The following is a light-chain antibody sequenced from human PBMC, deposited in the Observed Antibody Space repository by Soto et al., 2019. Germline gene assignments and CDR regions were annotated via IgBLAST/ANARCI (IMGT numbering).Light chain of an antibody. Sequence: QSALTQPASVSGSPGQSITISCTGTSSDVGNYNYVSWYQQHPGRAPKLMIYEVSNRPSGVSNRFSGSKSGNTASLTISGLQADDEADYYCISYSSSSPYVFGTGTKLTVL. J-gene: IGLJ1*01. V-gene: IGLV2-14*01. CDR3: ISYSSSSPYV. CDR1: SSDVGNYNY. CDR2: EVS.